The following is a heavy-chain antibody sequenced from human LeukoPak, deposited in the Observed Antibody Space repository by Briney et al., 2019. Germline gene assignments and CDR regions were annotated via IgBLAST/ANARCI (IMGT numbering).Heavy chain of an antibody. CDR1: RFSFSLYN. J-gene: IGHJ4*02. Sequence: GGSLRLSCAASRFSFSLYNMNWVRQAPGKGLEWVSYISSTGSRIYYADSVKGRFTISRDNSKNTLYLQMNSLRAEDTAVYYCARDPSSGYYYYFDYWGQGTLVTVSS. D-gene: IGHD3-22*01. V-gene: IGHV3-48*01. CDR3: ARDPSSGYYYYFDY. CDR2: ISSTGSRI.